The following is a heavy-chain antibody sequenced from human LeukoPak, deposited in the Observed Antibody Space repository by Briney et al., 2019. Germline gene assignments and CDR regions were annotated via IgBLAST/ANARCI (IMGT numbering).Heavy chain of an antibody. Sequence: GGSLRLSCVDSGFTFSISWMSWVRQAPGKGLEWVSGISRNGDLTYYGDSVKGRFTISRDNSRNTLYLQINSLRAEDTALYYCAKDRDDYGDYAFDYWGQGTLVTVSS. CDR1: GFTFSISW. CDR2: ISRNGDLT. J-gene: IGHJ4*02. CDR3: AKDRDDYGDYAFDY. D-gene: IGHD4-17*01. V-gene: IGHV3-23*01.